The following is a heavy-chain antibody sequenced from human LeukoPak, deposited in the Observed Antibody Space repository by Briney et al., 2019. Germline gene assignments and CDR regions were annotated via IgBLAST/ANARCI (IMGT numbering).Heavy chain of an antibody. J-gene: IGHJ6*02. D-gene: IGHD5-18*01. CDR1: GFTFTIYW. CDR3: ARDAVDTANAV. V-gene: IGHV3-74*01. Sequence: GGSLRLSCAASGFTFTIYWMHWVRQAPGKGLVWVSHINSDGSITSYADSVKGRFTISRDNAKNTLYLQMNSLRAEDTAVYYCARDAVDTANAVWGQGATVTVSS. CDR2: INSDGSIT.